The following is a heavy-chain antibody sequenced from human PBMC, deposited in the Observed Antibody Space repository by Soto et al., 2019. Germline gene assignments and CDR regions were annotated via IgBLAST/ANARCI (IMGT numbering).Heavy chain of an antibody. J-gene: IGHJ4*02. CDR3: AKDPSRYGTSWTIDY. CDR2: ISYDGSNK. Sequence: SGGSLRLSCAASGFTFSNNWMHWVRQAPGKGLQWVAIISYDGSNKYYADSVKGRFTISRDISKTTLFLQMDSLTPEDTAVYYCAKDPSRYGTSWTIDYWGQGTLVTVSS. V-gene: IGHV3-30*18. CDR1: GFTFSNNW. D-gene: IGHD6-13*01.